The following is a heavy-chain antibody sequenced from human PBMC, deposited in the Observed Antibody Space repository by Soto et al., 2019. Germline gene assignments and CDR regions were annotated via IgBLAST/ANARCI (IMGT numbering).Heavy chain of an antibody. Sequence: QVQLQESGPGLVKPSQTLSLTCTVSGGSINSGDYYWNWIRQPPGKGLEWIGYIYYSGSTYYTPSLKTRVTISVDTSKIQFSLKLSSVTAADTAVYYCARVMVIAAPGAFDVWGQGTMVTVSS. CDR1: GGSINSGDYY. J-gene: IGHJ3*01. CDR3: ARVMVIAAPGAFDV. CDR2: IYYSGST. V-gene: IGHV4-30-4*01. D-gene: IGHD2-21*01.